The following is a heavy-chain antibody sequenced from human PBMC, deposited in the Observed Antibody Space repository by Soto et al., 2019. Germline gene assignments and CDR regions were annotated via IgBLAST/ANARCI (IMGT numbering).Heavy chain of an antibody. V-gene: IGHV1-69*01. CDR1: GGTFSSYA. CDR3: ARASPPCGGDCYDFDY. D-gene: IGHD2-21*02. CDR2: IIPIFGTA. J-gene: IGHJ4*02. Sequence: QVQLVQSGAEVKKPGSSVKVSCKASGGTFSSYAISWVRQAPGQGLEWMGGIIPIFGTANYAQKFQGRVTITADESTSTVYMVLSSLRSEDTAVYYCARASPPCGGDCYDFDYWGQGTLVTVSS.